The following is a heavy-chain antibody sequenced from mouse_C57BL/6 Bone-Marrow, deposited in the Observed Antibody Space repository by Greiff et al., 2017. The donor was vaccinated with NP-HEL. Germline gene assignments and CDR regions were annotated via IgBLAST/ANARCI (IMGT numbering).Heavy chain of an antibody. J-gene: IGHJ3*01. CDR1: GFTFSDYY. CDR3: ARVEDWDFAY. Sequence: EVMLVESEGGLVQPGSSMKLSCTASGFTFSDYYMAWVRQVPEKGLEWVANINYDGSSTYYLDSLKSRFIISRDNAKNILYLQMSSLKSEDTATYYCARVEDWDFAYWGQGTRVTVSA. V-gene: IGHV5-16*01. D-gene: IGHD4-1*01. CDR2: INYDGSST.